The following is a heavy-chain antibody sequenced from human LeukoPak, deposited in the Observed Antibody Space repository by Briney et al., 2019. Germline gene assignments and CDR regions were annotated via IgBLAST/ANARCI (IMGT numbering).Heavy chain of an antibody. CDR1: GYTFTSYY. Sequence: ASVKVSCKASGYTFTSYYVHWVRQAPGQGLGWMGIINPSGGSTSYAQKFQGRVTMTRDTSTSTVYMELSSLRSEDTAVYYCARTITVTTVVADAFVIWGQGTMVTVSS. CDR3: ARTITVTTVVADAFVI. V-gene: IGHV1-46*01. J-gene: IGHJ3*02. D-gene: IGHD4-23*01. CDR2: INPSGGST.